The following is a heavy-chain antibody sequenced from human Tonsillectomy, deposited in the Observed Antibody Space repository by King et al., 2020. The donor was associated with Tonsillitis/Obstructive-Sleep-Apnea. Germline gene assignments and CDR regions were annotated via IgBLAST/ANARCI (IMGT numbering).Heavy chain of an antibody. CDR2: ISAHNGNT. CDR3: ARAYNPRALDH. V-gene: IGHV1-18*01. J-gene: IGHJ5*02. D-gene: IGHD1-14*01. Sequence: QLVQSGVEVKKPGASVKVSCKASGYTFSNYGISWVRQAPGQGLEWMAWISAHNGNTKCAQKFQGRVTMTTDTSTNTAYMELRSPRSDDTAMYFCARAYNPRALDHWGQGTLVTVSS. CDR1: GYTFSNYG.